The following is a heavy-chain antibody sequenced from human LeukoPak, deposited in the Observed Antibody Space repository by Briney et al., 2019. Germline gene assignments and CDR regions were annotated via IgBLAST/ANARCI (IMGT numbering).Heavy chain of an antibody. CDR3: AAASSSTSAGYFQD. V-gene: IGHV5-51*01. J-gene: IGHJ1*01. Sequence: GESLKISCEGSGYIFTTYWIGWVRRMPGKGLEWMRAIYPGDSETTYSPSFQGQVTISVDKSIRTAYLQWSSLKASDSAIYYCAAASSSTSAGYFQDWGQGTLVTVSS. CDR2: IYPGDSET. D-gene: IGHD2-2*01. CDR1: GYIFTTYW.